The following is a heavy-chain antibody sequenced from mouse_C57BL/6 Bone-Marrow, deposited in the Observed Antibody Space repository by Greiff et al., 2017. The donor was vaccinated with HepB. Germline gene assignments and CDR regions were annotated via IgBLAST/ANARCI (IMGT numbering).Heavy chain of an antibody. CDR2: ISYSGST. CDR1: GYSITSDY. D-gene: IGHD2-1*01. CDR3: ARAIYYGNYDWYFDV. J-gene: IGHJ1*03. Sequence: VQLQQSGPGLAKPSQTLSLTCSVTGYSITSDYWNWIRKFPGNKLEYMGYISYSGSTYYNPSLKSRISITRDTSKNQYYLQLNSVTTEDTATYYCARAIYYGNYDWYFDVWGTGTTVTVSS. V-gene: IGHV3-8*01.